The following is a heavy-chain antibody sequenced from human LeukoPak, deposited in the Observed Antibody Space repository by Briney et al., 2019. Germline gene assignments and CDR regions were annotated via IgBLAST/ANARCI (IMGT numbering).Heavy chain of an antibody. Sequence: GASVKVSCTASGYTFTIYYMHWVRQAPGQGLEWMGIINPSGGSTSYAQKFQGRVTMTRDTSTSTVYMELSSLRSEDTAVYYCARAYYYDSSGSPGGCDYWGQGTLVTVSS. D-gene: IGHD3-22*01. V-gene: IGHV1-46*01. CDR1: GYTFTIYY. CDR3: ARAYYYDSSGSPGGCDY. CDR2: INPSGGST. J-gene: IGHJ4*02.